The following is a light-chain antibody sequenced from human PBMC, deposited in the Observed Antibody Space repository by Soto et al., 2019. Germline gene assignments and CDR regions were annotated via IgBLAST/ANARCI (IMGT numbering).Light chain of an antibody. J-gene: IGKJ1*01. Sequence: EIVLTKSPATVSLSPGERATLSCRASQTVSSVHLAWYQQTPGQAPRLLIYGASSRATGIPDRFSGSGSATDFTLTISRLEHEDFAVYYCQQYAASPRTVGQGTKVDI. V-gene: IGKV3-20*01. CDR1: QTVSSVH. CDR3: QQYAASPRT. CDR2: GAS.